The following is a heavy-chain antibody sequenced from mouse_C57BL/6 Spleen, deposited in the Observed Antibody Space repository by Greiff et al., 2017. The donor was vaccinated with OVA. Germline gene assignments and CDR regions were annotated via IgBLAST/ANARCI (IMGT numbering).Heavy chain of an antibody. CDR3: ARIRSSGYGYFDD. CDR2: IWWDDDK. CDR1: GFSLSTFGMG. Sequence: QVTLKESGPGILQPSQTLSLSCSFSGFSLSTFGMGVGWIRQPSGKGLEWLVHIWWDDDKYYKPVLKSRLTNSKDTSKNQVCLKIANVDTASTATYYSARIRSSGYGYFDDWGQGTTLTVSS. V-gene: IGHV8-8*01. J-gene: IGHJ2*01. D-gene: IGHD3-2*02.